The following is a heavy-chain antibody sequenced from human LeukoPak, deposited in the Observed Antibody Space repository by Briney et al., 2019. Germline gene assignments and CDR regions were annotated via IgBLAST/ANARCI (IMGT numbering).Heavy chain of an antibody. CDR3: VRIYRYSTSLTFDY. Sequence: GGSLRLSCAVSGFTFSSYEMNWVRQAPGKGLEWISYISSSGSTIYYTDSVKGRFTISRDNAKNSLYLQMNSLRAEDTAVYYCVRIYRYSTSLTFDYWGQGTLVTVSS. CDR1: GFTFSSYE. J-gene: IGHJ4*02. D-gene: IGHD6-13*01. V-gene: IGHV3-48*03. CDR2: ISSSGSTI.